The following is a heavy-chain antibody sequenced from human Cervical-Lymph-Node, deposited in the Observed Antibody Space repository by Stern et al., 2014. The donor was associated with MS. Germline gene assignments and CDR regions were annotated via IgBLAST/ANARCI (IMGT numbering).Heavy chain of an antibody. CDR3: ARLGGYSGHDF. J-gene: IGHJ4*02. CDR1: GDSISSDSYY. CDR2: IFYSGTT. D-gene: IGHD5-12*01. Sequence: QVQLQESGPRLVKPSQTLSLTCTVSGDSISSDSYYWRWIRQHPGQGLEWIGYIFYSGTTYYTPSLKSRVVISVDTSKNQFSLKLTSVTAADTAVYYCARLGGYSGHDFWGQGTLVTVSS. V-gene: IGHV4-31*03.